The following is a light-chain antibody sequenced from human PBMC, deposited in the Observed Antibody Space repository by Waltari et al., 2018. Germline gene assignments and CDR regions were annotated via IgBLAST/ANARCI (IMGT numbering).Light chain of an antibody. V-gene: IGKV1-5*03. CDR2: KAS. J-gene: IGKJ1*01. Sequence: ITCRASQTISSWLAWYQQKPGKAPKLLIYKASTLESGVPSRFSGSGSGTEFTLTISSLQPGDFATYYCQQFNSFPWTFGHGTKVEIK. CDR1: QTISSW. CDR3: QQFNSFPWT.